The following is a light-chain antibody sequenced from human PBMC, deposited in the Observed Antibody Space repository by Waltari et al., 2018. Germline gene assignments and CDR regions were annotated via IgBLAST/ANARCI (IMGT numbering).Light chain of an antibody. CDR3: MQGTDWPPGYT. Sequence: DVVLTQSPLSLTVTLGQPASISCRSSQSLVYSDGNTYLSWFQHRPGQSPRRLIYKVSNRDSGVPDRFSGSGSGTDFTLKISRVEAEDVGVYYCMQGTDWPPGYTFGQGTRLEIK. J-gene: IGKJ2*01. CDR2: KVS. CDR1: QSLVYSDGNTY. V-gene: IGKV2-30*01.